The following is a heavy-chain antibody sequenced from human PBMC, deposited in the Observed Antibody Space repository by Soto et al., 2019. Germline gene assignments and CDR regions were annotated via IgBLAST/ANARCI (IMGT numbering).Heavy chain of an antibody. CDR2: IGGYGHTT. J-gene: IGHJ4*02. CDR3: VKGGPTVIYFDH. CDR1: GFDFDSYA. Sequence: EVQLLQSGGGLVQPGGSLRLSCAASGFDFDSYAMTWVRQASGKGLEWVSSIGGYGHTTHYAEFVQGRFIISRDDSKKTMDLQMDSLRVEDTAVYYCVKGGPTVIYFDHWGQGRLVSVSS. V-gene: IGHV3-23*01. D-gene: IGHD4-17*01.